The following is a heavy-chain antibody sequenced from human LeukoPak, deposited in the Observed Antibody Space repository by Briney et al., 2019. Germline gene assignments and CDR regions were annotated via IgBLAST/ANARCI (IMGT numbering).Heavy chain of an antibody. V-gene: IGHV3-21*01. J-gene: IGHJ4*02. CDR1: GFTFSSYT. CDR2: ISGSSTYI. Sequence: GGSLRLSCAASGFTFSSYTMNWVRQAPGKGLEWVSSISGSSTYIYYTDSVKGRVTISRENAKNSLYLQMNSLRAEDTAVYYCARAVTAAGDFDYWGQGTLITVSS. D-gene: IGHD6-13*01. CDR3: ARAVTAAGDFDY.